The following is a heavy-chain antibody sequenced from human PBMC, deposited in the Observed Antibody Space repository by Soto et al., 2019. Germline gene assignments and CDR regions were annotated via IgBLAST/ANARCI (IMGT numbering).Heavy chain of an antibody. CDR3: ARGRYGDY. V-gene: IGHV1-18*01. CDR1: GYTFTSYG. Sequence: QVHLVQSGAEVKKLGASVKVSCKCSGYTFTSYGITWVRQAPGQGLEWMGWISAHNDNTDYVQKLQGRVTVTRDTSTSTAYMELRSLRSDDTAVYYCARGRYGDYWGQGALVTVSS. J-gene: IGHJ4*02. CDR2: ISAHNDNT. D-gene: IGHD1-1*01.